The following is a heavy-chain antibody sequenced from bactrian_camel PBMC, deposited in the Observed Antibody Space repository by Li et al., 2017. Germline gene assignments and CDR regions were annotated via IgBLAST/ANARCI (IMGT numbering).Heavy chain of an antibody. CDR3: AKDAGGGDWYEYDY. Sequence: VQLVESGGGSVQTGGSLRLSCAASGFSFSTYAMSWVRQAPGKGLEWVSAIGGSGRSSYYADSMQGRFTISRDNTKNTLYLQLNSLKTEDTAMYYCAKDAGGGDWYEYDYWGQGTQVTVS. V-gene: IGHV3-1*01. CDR2: IGGSGRSS. D-gene: IGHD6*01. J-gene: IGHJ4*01. CDR1: GFSFSTYA.